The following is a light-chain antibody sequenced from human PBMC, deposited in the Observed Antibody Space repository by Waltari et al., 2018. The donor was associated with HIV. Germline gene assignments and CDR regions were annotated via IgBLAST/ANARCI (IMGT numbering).Light chain of an antibody. V-gene: IGLV2-23*02. J-gene: IGLJ2*01. CDR3: CSYARSGIP. Sequence: TQPASVSGSFGQSITISCTGTSSDVGSYNLVSWYQYHPGKAPKLIIYEVSKRPSGVSNRFSGSKSGNTASLTVSGLQAEDEAHYYCCSYARSGIPFGGGTKL. CDR2: EVS. CDR1: SSDVGSYNL.